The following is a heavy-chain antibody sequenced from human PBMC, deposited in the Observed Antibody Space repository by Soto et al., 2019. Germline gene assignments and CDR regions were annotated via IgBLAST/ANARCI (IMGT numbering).Heavy chain of an antibody. V-gene: IGHV3-23*01. CDR1: GFTFSSYA. J-gene: IGHJ3*02. CDR2: ISGSGGST. Sequence: GGSLRLSCAASGFTFSSYAMSWVRQAPGKGLEWVSAISGSGGSTYYADSVKGRFTISRDNSKNTLYLQMNSLRAEDTAVYYCAKQKYGSGGYPDAFDIWGQGTMVTVSS. D-gene: IGHD3-10*01. CDR3: AKQKYGSGGYPDAFDI.